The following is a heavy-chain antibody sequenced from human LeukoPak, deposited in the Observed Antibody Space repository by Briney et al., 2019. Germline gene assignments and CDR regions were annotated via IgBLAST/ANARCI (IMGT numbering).Heavy chain of an antibody. CDR1: GFTFSSYS. CDR3: ARDHPNHLWFGELHVSHGMDV. V-gene: IGHV3-21*01. Sequence: PGGSLRLSCAASGFTFSSYSMNWVRQAPGKGLEWVSSISSSSSYIYYADSVKGRFTISRDNAKNPLYLQMNSLRAEDTAVYYCARDHPNHLWFGELHVSHGMDVWGQGTTVTVSS. D-gene: IGHD3-10*01. CDR2: ISSSSSYI. J-gene: IGHJ6*02.